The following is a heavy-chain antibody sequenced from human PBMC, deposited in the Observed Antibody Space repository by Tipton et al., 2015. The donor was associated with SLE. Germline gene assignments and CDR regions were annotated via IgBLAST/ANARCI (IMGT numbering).Heavy chain of an antibody. CDR1: GDSISSHY. D-gene: IGHD2-15*01. V-gene: IGHV4-4*07. CDR2: IFPSGSI. CDR3: ARDGRGYCDNSGCSESHWFDP. J-gene: IGHJ5*02. Sequence: TLSLTCTVSGDSISSHYWSWIRQPAGKGLEWFGRIFPSGSINYNPSLKSRVSMSVDTSKNQFSLKLSSVTAADTAVYSCARDGRGYCDNSGCSESHWFDPWGQGTLVTVSS.